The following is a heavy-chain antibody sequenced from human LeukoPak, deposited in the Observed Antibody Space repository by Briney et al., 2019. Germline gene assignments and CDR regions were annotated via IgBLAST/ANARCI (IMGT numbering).Heavy chain of an antibody. D-gene: IGHD3-10*01. J-gene: IGHJ5*02. CDR3: ARAYYYGSGSYGNWFDP. CDR2: INPSGGST. V-gene: IGHV1-46*01. CDR1: GYTXTSYY. Sequence: ASVKVSCKASGYTXTSYYMHWVRQAPGQGLEWMGIINPSGGSTSYAQKFQGRVTMTRDTSTSTVYMELSSLRSEDTAVYYCARAYYYGSGSYGNWFDPWGQGTLVTVSS.